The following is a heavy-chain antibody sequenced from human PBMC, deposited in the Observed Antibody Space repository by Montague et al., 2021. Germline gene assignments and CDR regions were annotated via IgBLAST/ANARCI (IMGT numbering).Heavy chain of an antibody. CDR2: VYHGGRN. CDR3: ARERYGYCCLDI. Sequence: SETLSLTCTVSRSLINSDYYWGWLRQPPGKGQEWMGSVYHGGRNYYNSSLKSRITISVDTSNNLFSLKMSSVTAADTAMYYCARERYGYCCLDIWGKGTTVTVS. D-gene: IGHD1-1*01. CDR1: RSLINSDYY. J-gene: IGHJ6*03. V-gene: IGHV4-38-2*02.